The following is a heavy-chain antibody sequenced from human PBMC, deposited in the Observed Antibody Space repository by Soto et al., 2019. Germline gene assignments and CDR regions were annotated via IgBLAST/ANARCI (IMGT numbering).Heavy chain of an antibody. J-gene: IGHJ6*02. CDR1: GLTFSSYG. Sequence: GGSLRLSCAASGLTFSSYGKHRVRQAAGKGLERVAVIWYDGSNKYYADSVKGRFTISRDNSKNTLYLQMHSLRAEDTAVYYCAREGSTRYYGMDVCDQGSTFTVCS. D-gene: IGHD2-2*01. CDR2: IWYDGSNK. CDR3: AREGSTRYYGMDV. V-gene: IGHV3-33*01.